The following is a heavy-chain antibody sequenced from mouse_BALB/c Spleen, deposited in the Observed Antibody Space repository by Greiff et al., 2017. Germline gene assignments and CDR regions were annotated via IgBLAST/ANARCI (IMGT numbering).Heavy chain of an antibody. CDR1: GYSITSDYA. D-gene: IGHD2-4*01. J-gene: IGHJ3*01. V-gene: IGHV3-2*02. CDR2: ISYSGST. Sequence: EVKLVESGPGLVKPSQSLSLTCTVTGYSITSDYAWNWIRQFPGNKLEWMGYISYSGSTSYNPSLKSRISITRDTSKNQFFLQLNSVTTEDTATYYCARGRTMTPFAYWGQGTLVTVSA. CDR3: ARGRTMTPFAY.